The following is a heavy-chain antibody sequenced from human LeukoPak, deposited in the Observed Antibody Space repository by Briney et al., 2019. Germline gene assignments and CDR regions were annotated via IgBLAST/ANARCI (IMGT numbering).Heavy chain of an antibody. V-gene: IGHV4-4*07. CDR3: ARQYTAIVVVVAATRDDWYFDL. Sequence: SETLSLTCTVSGXSISSYYWSWIRQPAGKGLEWIGRIYTSGSTNYNPSLKSRVTMSVDTSKNQFSLKLSSVTAADTAMYYCARQYTAIVVVVAATRDDWYFDLWGRGALVTVSS. CDR2: IYTSGST. D-gene: IGHD2-15*01. CDR1: GXSISSYY. J-gene: IGHJ2*01.